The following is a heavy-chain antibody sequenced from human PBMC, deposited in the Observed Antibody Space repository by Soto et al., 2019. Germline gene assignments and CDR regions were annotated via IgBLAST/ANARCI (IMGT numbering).Heavy chain of an antibody. CDR3: AHRPRGYSYYFDY. CDR1: GFSLSTRGVG. J-gene: IGHJ4*02. V-gene: IGHV2-5*01. Sequence: QITLKESGPTLVKPTQTLTLTCTFSGFSLSTRGVGVGWIRQPPGKALEWLALLYWYDDKGYSPSLKSRLTIPKDTAKNQVVLTVTSMDPVDTATYYCAHRPRGYSYYFDYWGQGTLVTVSS. CDR2: LYWYDDK. D-gene: IGHD5-18*01.